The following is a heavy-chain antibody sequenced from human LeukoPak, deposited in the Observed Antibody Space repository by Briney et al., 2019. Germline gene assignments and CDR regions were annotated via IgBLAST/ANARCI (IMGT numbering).Heavy chain of an antibody. V-gene: IGHV1-18*01. D-gene: IGHD3-3*01. CDR2: ISAYNGNT. Sequence: ASVKVSCKASGYTFTSYGISWVRQAPGQGLEWMGWISAYNGNTDYAQKLQGRVTMTTDTSTSTAYMELRSLRSDDTAVYYCARDPAPYDFWSGYYMTYYYYYMDIWGKGTTVTVSS. J-gene: IGHJ6*03. CDR3: ARDPAPYDFWSGYYMTYYYYYMDI. CDR1: GYTFTSYG.